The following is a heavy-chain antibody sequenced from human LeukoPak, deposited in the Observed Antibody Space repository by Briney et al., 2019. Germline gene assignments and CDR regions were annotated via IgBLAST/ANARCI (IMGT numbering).Heavy chain of an antibody. CDR1: GFXFSDHY. V-gene: IGHV3-72*01. J-gene: IGHJ3*01. Sequence: GGSLRLSCVASGFXFSDHYIDWVRQPPGKGLEWVGRTRNKARSYTTEYAASVEGRFTVSRDDSKNSLYLQINSLKAEDTAVYYCVRADSSGYFVVWGQGTMVTVSS. D-gene: IGHD3-22*01. CDR2: TRNKARSYTT. CDR3: VRADSSGYFVV.